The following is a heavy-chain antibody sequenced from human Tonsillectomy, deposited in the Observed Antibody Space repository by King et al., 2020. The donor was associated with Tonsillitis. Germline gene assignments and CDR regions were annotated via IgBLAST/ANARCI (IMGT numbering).Heavy chain of an antibody. CDR3: ARAAAGDLDAYWFDP. D-gene: IGHD6-13*01. Sequence: QLQESGPGLVKPSQTLSLTCTGSGGSISSGDYYWSWIRQPPGKGLEWLGYIYYSGSTYYNPSLKSRVSISLDTSENQFSLKLSSVTAADTAVYYCARAAAGDLDAYWFDPWGQGTLVTVSS. V-gene: IGHV4-30-4*01. CDR2: IYYSGST. CDR1: GGSISSGDYY. J-gene: IGHJ5*02.